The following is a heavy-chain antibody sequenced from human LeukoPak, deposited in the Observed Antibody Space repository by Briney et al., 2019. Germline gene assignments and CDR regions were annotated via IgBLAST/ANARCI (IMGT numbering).Heavy chain of an antibody. CDR1: GGSISSSSYY. J-gene: IGHJ4*02. CDR3: ARLRDDY. Sequence: SETLSLTCTVSGGSISSSSYYWGWIRQPPGKGLEWIGSIYYSGSTYYNPSLKSRVTISVDTSKNQFSLKLSSVTAADTAVYYCARLRDDYWGQGTLVTVSS. CDR2: IYYSGST. V-gene: IGHV4-39*01.